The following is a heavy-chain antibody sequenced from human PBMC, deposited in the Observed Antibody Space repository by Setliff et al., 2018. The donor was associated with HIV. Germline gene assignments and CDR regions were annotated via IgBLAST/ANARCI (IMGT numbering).Heavy chain of an antibody. V-gene: IGHV1-69*05. Sequence: ASVKVSCKASGGTFSSYGISWVRQAPGQGLEWVGGIIPTFGTVNYAQKFQGRVSIITDESTNTAYMELSSLRSGDTAVYYCGRSRRDCGGGACKSDWFDPWGQGTLVTVS. J-gene: IGHJ5*02. CDR2: IIPTFGTV. CDR3: GRSRRDCGGGACKSDWFDP. CDR1: GGTFSSYG. D-gene: IGHD2-21*01.